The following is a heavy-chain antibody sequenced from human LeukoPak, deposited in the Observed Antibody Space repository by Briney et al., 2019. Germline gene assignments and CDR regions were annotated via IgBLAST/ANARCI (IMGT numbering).Heavy chain of an antibody. CDR3: ARKHCSSTSCYYFDY. Sequence: ASVKVSCKASGCTFTSYDINWVRQATGQGLEWMGWMNPNSGNTGYAQKFQGRVTITRNTSISTAYMELSSLRSEDTAVYYCARKHCSSTSCYYFDYWGQGTLVTVSS. D-gene: IGHD2-2*01. CDR1: GCTFTSYD. J-gene: IGHJ4*02. V-gene: IGHV1-8*03. CDR2: MNPNSGNT.